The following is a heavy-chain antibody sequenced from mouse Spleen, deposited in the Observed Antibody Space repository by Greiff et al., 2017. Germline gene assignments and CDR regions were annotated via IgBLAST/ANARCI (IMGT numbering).Heavy chain of an antibody. D-gene: IGHD1-1*01. CDR3: ARRGTTRYFDY. CDR2: IDTSDSYT. J-gene: IGHJ2*01. CDR1: GYTFTDYW. Sequence: QVHVKQPGAELVMPGASVKMSCKASGYTFTDYWMHWVKQRPGQGLEWIGAIDTSDSYTSYNQKFKGKATLTVDESSSTAYMQLSSLTSEDSAVYYCARRGTTRYFDYWGQGTTLTVSS. V-gene: IGHV1-69*01.